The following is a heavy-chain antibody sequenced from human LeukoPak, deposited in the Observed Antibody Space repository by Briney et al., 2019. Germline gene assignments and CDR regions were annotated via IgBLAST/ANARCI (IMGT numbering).Heavy chain of an antibody. V-gene: IGHV4-34*01. J-gene: IGHJ4*02. CDR2: INHSVST. Sequence: SETLSLTCAVYGGSFSGYYWCWIRQPPGKGREWIGEINHSVSTNYNPPLKSRVTISVGTSKNQFSLKLSSVTAADTAVYYCARRYYDFWRGYRYYFDYWGQGTLVTVSS. CDR3: ARRYYDFWRGYRYYFDY. D-gene: IGHD3-3*01. CDR1: GGSFSGYY.